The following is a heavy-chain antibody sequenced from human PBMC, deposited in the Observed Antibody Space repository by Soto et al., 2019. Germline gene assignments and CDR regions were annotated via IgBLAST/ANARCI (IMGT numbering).Heavy chain of an antibody. CDR2: IYSSENT. CDR3: ARLNGYCISTNCHGYYGMDV. V-gene: IGHV4-39*01. D-gene: IGHD2-2*03. J-gene: IGHJ6*02. Sequence: SETLSLTCTVSVGSVSSSSYSWGWIRQSPGKGLEWIGTIYSSENTYYNPSLLSRVTISVDTSKNEFSLRLGSVTAADTAVYYCARLNGYCISTNCHGYYGMDVWGQGTTVTVSS. CDR1: VGSVSSSSYS.